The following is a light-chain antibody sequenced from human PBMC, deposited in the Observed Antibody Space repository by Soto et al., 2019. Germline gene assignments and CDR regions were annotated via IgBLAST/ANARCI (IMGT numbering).Light chain of an antibody. V-gene: IGKV2-28*01. CDR3: MQALQTPLT. Sequence: DLVMTQSPLSLPVTPGEPASISCRSSQSLLYENGYTYLDWYLQKPGQSPQLLIYLGFNRASGVPERFSGSGPGTEFTLKISRVEAEDVGVYYCMQALQTPLTFGGGTKVEIK. CDR2: LGF. J-gene: IGKJ4*01. CDR1: QSLLYENGYTY.